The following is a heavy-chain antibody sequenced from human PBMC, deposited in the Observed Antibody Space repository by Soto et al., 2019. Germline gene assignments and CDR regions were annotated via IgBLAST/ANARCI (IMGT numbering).Heavy chain of an antibody. J-gene: IGHJ6*02. CDR1: GGSISSYY. D-gene: IGHD3-10*01. CDR3: AKNHGFGNKAGGKDG. Sequence: SETLSLTCTVSGGSISSYYWSWIRQPPGKGLEWIGYIYYSGSTNYNPSLKSRVTISVDTSKNQFSLKLSSVTAADTAVYYLAKNHGFGNKAGGKDGWGQGTTVTVS. V-gene: IGHV4-59*01. CDR2: IYYSGST.